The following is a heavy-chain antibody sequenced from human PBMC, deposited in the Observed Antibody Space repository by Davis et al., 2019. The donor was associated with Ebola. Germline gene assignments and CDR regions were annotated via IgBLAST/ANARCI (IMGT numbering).Heavy chain of an antibody. CDR3: TRQVGAISWYFDL. D-gene: IGHD1-26*01. J-gene: IGHJ2*01. CDR2: IRSKAYGGKT. V-gene: IGHV3-49*04. Sequence: GESLKISCTASGFTFGDYAMSWVRQAPGKGLEWVGFIRSKAYGGKTEYAASVKCRFTISRDDSKSIAYLQMNSLKTEDTDVYYCTRQVGAISWYFDLWGRGTLVTVSS. CDR1: GFTFGDYA.